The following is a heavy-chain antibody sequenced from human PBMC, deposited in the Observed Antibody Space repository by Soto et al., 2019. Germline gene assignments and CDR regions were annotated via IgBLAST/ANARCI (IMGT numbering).Heavy chain of an antibody. J-gene: IGHJ6*03. V-gene: IGHV1-8*01. CDR1: GYTFTSYD. CDR3: ARGLHTGRCYYYYYYYMDV. D-gene: IGHD2-8*01. CDR2: MNPNSGNT. Sequence: ASVKVSCKASGYTFTSYDINWVRQATGQGLEWMGWMNPNSGNTGYAQKFQGRVTMTRNTSISTAYMELSSLRSEDTAVYYCARGLHTGRCYYYYYYYMDVWGKGTTVTVSS.